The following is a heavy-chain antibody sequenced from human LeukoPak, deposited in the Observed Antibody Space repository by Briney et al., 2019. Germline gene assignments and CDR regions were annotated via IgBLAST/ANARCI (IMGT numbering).Heavy chain of an antibody. Sequence: SETLSLTCTVSGGSISSSSYYWGWIRQPPGKGLEWIGSIYYSGSPYYNPSLKSRVTISVDTSKNQFSLKLSSVTAADTAVYYCARCQYYYDSSGYYLDAFDIWGQGTMVTVSS. D-gene: IGHD3-22*01. CDR1: GGSISSSSYY. CDR2: IYYSGSP. CDR3: ARCQYYYDSSGYYLDAFDI. J-gene: IGHJ3*02. V-gene: IGHV4-39*07.